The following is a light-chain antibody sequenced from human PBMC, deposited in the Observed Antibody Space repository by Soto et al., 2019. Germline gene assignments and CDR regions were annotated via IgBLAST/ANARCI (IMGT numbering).Light chain of an antibody. CDR1: SSDVGGYAY. V-gene: IGLV2-14*01. J-gene: IGLJ2*01. CDR2: EVS. Sequence: QSVLTQPASVSGSPGQSITISCTGTSSDVGGYAYVSWYQQYPGKAPELVISEVSKRPSGVSHRFSGSRSGNTASLTISGLQAEDEADYYCSSYTSSTTPVFGGGTKLTVL. CDR3: SSYTSSTTPV.